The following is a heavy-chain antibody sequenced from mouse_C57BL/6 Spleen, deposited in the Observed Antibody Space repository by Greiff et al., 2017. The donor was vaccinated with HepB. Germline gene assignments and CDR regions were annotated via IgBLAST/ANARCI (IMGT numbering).Heavy chain of an antibody. V-gene: IGHV3-6*01. CDR3: ARDRVYGSSYWYFDV. Sequence: EVKLQESGPGLVKPSQSLSLTCSVPGYSITSGYYWNWIRQFPGNKLEWMGYISYDGSNNYNPSLKHRISLTRDTSKNQFFLKLNSVTTEDTATYYCARDRVYGSSYWYFDVWGTGTTVTVSS. D-gene: IGHD1-1*01. J-gene: IGHJ1*03. CDR2: ISYDGSN. CDR1: GYSITSGYY.